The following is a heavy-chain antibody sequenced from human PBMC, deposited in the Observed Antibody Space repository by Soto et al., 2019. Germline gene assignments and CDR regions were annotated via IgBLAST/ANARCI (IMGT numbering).Heavy chain of an antibody. V-gene: IGHV4-34*01. J-gene: IGHJ6*03. Sequence: SETLSLTYAVYGGSFSGYYWSWIRQPPGKGLEWIGEINHSGSTNYNPSLKSRVTISVDTSKNQFSLKLSSVTAADTAVYYCGSSSDYYYYMDVWGKGTTVTVSS. CDR3: GSSSDYYYYMDV. D-gene: IGHD6-6*01. CDR1: GGSFSGYY. CDR2: INHSGST.